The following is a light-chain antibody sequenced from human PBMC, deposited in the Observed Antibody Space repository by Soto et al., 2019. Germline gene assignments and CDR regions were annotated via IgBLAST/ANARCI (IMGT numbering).Light chain of an antibody. CDR2: AAS. CDR1: QSISNY. CDR3: QQSYNTPLT. Sequence: DIQMTQSPSSLSASVGDRVTITCRASQSISNYLNWYQQKPGKAPNLLISAASSLQSGVPSRFSGSGSGTDFTLTISSLQPEDFATYYCQQSYNTPLTFGQGTKVEIK. J-gene: IGKJ1*01. V-gene: IGKV1-39*01.